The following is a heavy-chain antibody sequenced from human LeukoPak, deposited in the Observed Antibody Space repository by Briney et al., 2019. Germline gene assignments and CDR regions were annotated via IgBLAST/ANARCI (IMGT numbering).Heavy chain of an antibody. J-gene: IGHJ6*03. CDR1: GFPFSGYY. CDR2: IKGDGSVQ. CDR3: VGQLLRAV. V-gene: IGHV3-7*01. D-gene: IGHD2-2*01. Sequence: GGSLRLSCTASGFPFSGYYISWVRQAPGTGLEWLAIIKGDGSVQDYVDSVKGRFTISRDNAKNSLYLQMNNLRVDDTAVYYCVGQLLRAVWGKGTTVTVSS.